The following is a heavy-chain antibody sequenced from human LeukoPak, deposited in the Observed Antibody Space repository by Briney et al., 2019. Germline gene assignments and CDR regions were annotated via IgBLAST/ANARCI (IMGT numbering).Heavy chain of an antibody. CDR3: ARAYHPYYDFWSGYYTGVDY. J-gene: IGHJ4*02. CDR1: RFTFSSYA. CDR2: ISYDGSNK. V-gene: IGHV3-30-3*01. D-gene: IGHD3-3*01. Sequence: GRSLRLSCAASRFTFSSYAMHWVRQAPGKGLEWVAVISYDGSNKYYADSVKGRFTISRDNSKNTLYLQMNSLRAEDTAVYYCARAYHPYYDFWSGYYTGVDYWGQGTLVTVSS.